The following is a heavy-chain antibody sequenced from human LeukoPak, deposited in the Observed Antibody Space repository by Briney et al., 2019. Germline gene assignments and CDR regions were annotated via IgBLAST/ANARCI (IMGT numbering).Heavy chain of an antibody. V-gene: IGHV1-2*02. D-gene: IGHD6-19*01. CDR1: GYTFTGYY. Sequence: GASVNVSCKASGYTFTGYYMHWVRQAPGQGLEWMGWINPNSGGTNYAQKLQGRVTMTRDTSISTAYMELSRLRSDDTAVYYCAREGTHSSGWVDYWGQGTLVTVSS. J-gene: IGHJ4*02. CDR3: AREGTHSSGWVDY. CDR2: INPNSGGT.